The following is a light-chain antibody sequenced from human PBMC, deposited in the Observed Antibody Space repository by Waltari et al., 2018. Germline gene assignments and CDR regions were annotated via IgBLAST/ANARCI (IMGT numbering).Light chain of an antibody. CDR2: EGS. CDR3: ASYGRNKNCL. Sequence: QPALTPPPSASGSPGQSVTISCTGTSNDVGGYDYVSWYQQHPDKAPKLLIYEGSKRPSGVPDRFSGSKSGNTASLTVSGLQAEDEADYYCASYGRNKNCLFGTGTKVTVL. CDR1: SNDVGGYDY. V-gene: IGLV2-8*01. J-gene: IGLJ1*01.